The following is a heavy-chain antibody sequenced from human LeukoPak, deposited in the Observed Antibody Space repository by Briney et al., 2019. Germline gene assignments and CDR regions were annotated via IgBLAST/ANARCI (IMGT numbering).Heavy chain of an antibody. V-gene: IGHV4-4*07. Sequence: SETLSLTCTVSGGSISSYSWSWIRQPAGKGLEWIGRIYTGGSTNYNPSLKSRVTVSLDTSKNHFSLRLSSVTAADTAVYYCARWNPNWFDPWGQGTLVTVSS. D-gene: IGHD1-1*01. CDR2: IYTGGST. CDR1: GGSISSYS. CDR3: ARWNPNWFDP. J-gene: IGHJ5*02.